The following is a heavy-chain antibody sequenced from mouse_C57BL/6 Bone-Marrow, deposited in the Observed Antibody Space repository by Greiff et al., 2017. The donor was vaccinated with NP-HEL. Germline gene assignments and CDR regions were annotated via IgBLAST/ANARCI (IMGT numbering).Heavy chain of an antibody. CDR1: GYTFTDYN. J-gene: IGHJ3*01. V-gene: IGHV1-18*01. CDR2: INPNNGGT. Sequence: VHVKQSGPELVKPGASVKIPCKASGYTFTDYNMDWVKQSHGKSLEWIGDINPNNGGTIYNQKFKGKATLTVDKSSSTAYMELRSLTSEDTAVYYCARWGRGFAYWGQGTLVTVSA. CDR3: ARWGRGFAY. D-gene: IGHD3-3*01.